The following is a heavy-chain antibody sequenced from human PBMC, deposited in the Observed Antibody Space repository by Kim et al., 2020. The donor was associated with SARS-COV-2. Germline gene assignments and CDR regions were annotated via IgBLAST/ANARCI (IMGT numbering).Heavy chain of an antibody. Sequence: TSRVTISVDTSKNQFSLKLSSVTAADTAVYYCARVALITGTNDGNWYFDLWGRGTLVTVSS. CDR3: ARVALITGTNDGNWYFDL. V-gene: IGHV4-59*01. D-gene: IGHD1-20*01. J-gene: IGHJ2*01.